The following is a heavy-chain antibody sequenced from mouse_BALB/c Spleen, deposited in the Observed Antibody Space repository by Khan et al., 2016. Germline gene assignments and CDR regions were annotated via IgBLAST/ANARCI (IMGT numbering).Heavy chain of an antibody. J-gene: IGHJ2*01. V-gene: IGHV10-1*02. D-gene: IGHD2-10*01. CDR2: IRSKSNNYAT. CDR1: GFTFNTYA. CDR3: VRPYSHGGFDY. Sequence: EVQLVESGGGLVQPKGSLKLSCAASGFTFNTYAMNWVRQAPGKGLEWVARIRSKSNNYATYYADSVKDRFTISRDDSHSILYLQMNTLKPEDSAMYYCVRPYSHGGFDYWGQGTTLTVSS.